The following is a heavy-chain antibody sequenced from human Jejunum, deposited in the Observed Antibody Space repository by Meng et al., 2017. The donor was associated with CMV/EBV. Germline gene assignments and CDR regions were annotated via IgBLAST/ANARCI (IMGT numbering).Heavy chain of an antibody. J-gene: IGHJ4*02. CDR3: VRLYCKGGFGACHLGQ. Sequence: GYTFSDRWIGWVRQMPGKGLEWMGIIYRGDTRYSPSFRDLVTVSADNSMSTAYLHWSSLKASDSAMYFCVRLYCKGGFGACHLGQWGQGTLVTVSS. CDR1: GYTFSDRW. V-gene: IGHV5-51*01. CDR2: IYRGDT. D-gene: IGHD2/OR15-2a*01.